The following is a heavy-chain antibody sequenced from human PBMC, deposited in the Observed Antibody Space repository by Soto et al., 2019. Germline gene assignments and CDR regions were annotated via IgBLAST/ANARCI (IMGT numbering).Heavy chain of an antibody. CDR2: ISYDGSNK. CDR1: GFTFSSYA. V-gene: IGHV3-30-3*01. D-gene: IGHD6-19*01. J-gene: IGHJ6*02. Sequence: QVQLVESGGGVVQPGRSLRLSCAASGFTFSSYAMHWVRQAPGKGLEWVAVISYDGSNKYYADSVKGRFTISRDNSKNTLYLQMNSLRAEDTAVYYCARNGGAVAGTGGLYYYYGMDVWGQGTTVTVSS. CDR3: ARNGGAVAGTGGLYYYYGMDV.